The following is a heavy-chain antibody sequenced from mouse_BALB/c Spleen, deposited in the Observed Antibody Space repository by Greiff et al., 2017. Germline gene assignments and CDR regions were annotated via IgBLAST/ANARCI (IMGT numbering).Heavy chain of an antibody. CDR1: GFNIKDTY. J-gene: IGHJ4*01. Sequence: VQLQQSGAELVKPGASVKLSCTASGFNIKDTYMHWVKQRPEQGLEWIGRIDPANGNTKYDPKFQGKATITADTSSNTAYLQLSSLTSEDTAVYYCASSGTGAMDDWGQGTSVTVSS. V-gene: IGHV14-3*02. CDR2: IDPANGNT. D-gene: IGHD4-1*01. CDR3: ASSGTGAMDD.